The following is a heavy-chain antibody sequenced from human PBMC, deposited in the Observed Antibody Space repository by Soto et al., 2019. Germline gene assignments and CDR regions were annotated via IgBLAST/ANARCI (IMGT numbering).Heavy chain of an antibody. CDR2: MNPNSGNT. D-gene: IGHD6-13*01. CDR3: ARGHLDSSSWYWPKNNDAFDI. V-gene: IGHV1-8*01. J-gene: IGHJ3*02. Sequence: ASVKVSCKASGYTFTSYEINWVRQATGQGLEWMGWMNPNSGNTGYAQKFQGRVTMTRNTSISTAYMELSSLRSEDTAVYYCARGHLDSSSWYWPKNNDAFDIWGQGTMVTVSS. CDR1: GYTFTSYE.